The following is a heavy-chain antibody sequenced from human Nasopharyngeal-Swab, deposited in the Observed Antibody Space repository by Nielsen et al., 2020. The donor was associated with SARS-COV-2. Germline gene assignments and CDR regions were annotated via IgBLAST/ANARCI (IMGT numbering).Heavy chain of an antibody. CDR1: GFTFSAHY. Sequence: GESLKISCAASGFTFSAHYMDWVRQAPGKGLEWVGRSRNKAKSYTTEYAASVKGRFTISRDDSKNSLYLQMSSLRTEDTALYYCARDLSSIWTSGLGVWGQGTTVIVSS. V-gene: IGHV3-72*01. J-gene: IGHJ6*02. D-gene: IGHD6-13*01. CDR2: SRNKAKSYTT. CDR3: ARDLSSIWTSGLGV.